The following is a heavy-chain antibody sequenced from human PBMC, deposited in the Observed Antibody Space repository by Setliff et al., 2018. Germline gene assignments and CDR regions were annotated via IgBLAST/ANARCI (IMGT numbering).Heavy chain of an antibody. CDR3: ARGYCSSPSCFFAGWFDP. V-gene: IGHV4-4*08. CDR2: IYTSGGT. Sequence: SETLSLTCTVSGASISSYYWSWIRQPPGKGLEWIGYIYTSGGTNYNPSLKSRVTISVDASKNQFSLKLSSVTAADTAVYYCARGYCSSPSCFFAGWFDPWGQGTLVTVSS. D-gene: IGHD2-2*01. J-gene: IGHJ5*02. CDR1: GASISSYY.